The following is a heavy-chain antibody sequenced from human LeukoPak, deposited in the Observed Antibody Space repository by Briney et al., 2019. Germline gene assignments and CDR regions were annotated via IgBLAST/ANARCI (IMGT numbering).Heavy chain of an antibody. V-gene: IGHV3-15*01. CDR3: TTHPSKGIAVAAPPYWYFDL. CDR1: GFTFSNAW. J-gene: IGHJ2*01. Sequence: GGSLRLSCAASGFTFSNAWMSWVRQAPGKGLEWVGRIKSKTDGGTTDYAAPVKGRFTISRDDSKNTLYLQMNSLKTEDTAVYYCTTHPSKGIAVAAPPYWYFDLSGRGTLVTVSS. D-gene: IGHD6-19*01. CDR2: IKSKTDGGTT.